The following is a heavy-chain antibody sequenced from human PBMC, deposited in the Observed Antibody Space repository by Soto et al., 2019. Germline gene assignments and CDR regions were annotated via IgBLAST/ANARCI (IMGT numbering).Heavy chain of an antibody. CDR3: ARDGGSHGPSYFDS. CDR1: GSTFSNYG. CDR2: IWYDGSNK. D-gene: IGHD3-16*01. V-gene: IGHV3-33*01. Sequence: VQLVESGGGVVQPGRSLRLSCAASGSTFSNYGMHWVRQAPGKGPEGVAVIWYDGSNKYYGESVKGRFSISRDNSKHTLYLDINSLRTEDTAVYYCARDGGSHGPSYFDSWCQGRLVIVSS. J-gene: IGHJ4*02.